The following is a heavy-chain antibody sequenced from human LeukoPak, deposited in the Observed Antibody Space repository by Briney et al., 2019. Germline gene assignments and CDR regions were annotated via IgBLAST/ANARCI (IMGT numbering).Heavy chain of an antibody. CDR2: IGTAGDT. D-gene: IGHD1-1*01. Sequence: GRSLSLSCAVSGFTLSDYYVHWVRHATEKGLEWVSAIGTAGDTYYTGSVKGRFTISRENAKNSLYLQMNSLRAGDTAVYYCARVAKERVGGVYYFDYWGQGTLVTVSS. J-gene: IGHJ4*02. CDR1: GFTLSDYY. CDR3: ARVAKERVGGVYYFDY. V-gene: IGHV3-13*01.